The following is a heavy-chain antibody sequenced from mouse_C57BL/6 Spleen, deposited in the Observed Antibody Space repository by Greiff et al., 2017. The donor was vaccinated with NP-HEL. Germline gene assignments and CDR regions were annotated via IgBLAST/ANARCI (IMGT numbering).Heavy chain of an antibody. Sequence: EVKLVESGGGLVKPGGSLKLSCAASGFTFSSYAMSWVRQTPEKRLEWVATISDGGSYTYYPDNVKGRFTISRDNAKNNLYLQMSHLKSEDTAMYYCARGELDSNSYYYAMDYWGQGTSVTVSS. CDR1: GFTFSSYA. V-gene: IGHV5-4*03. CDR2: ISDGGSYT. CDR3: ARGELDSNSYYYAMDY. J-gene: IGHJ4*01. D-gene: IGHD2-5*01.